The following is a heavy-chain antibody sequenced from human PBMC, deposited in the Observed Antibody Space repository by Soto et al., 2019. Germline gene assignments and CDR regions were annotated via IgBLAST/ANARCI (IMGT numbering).Heavy chain of an antibody. V-gene: IGHV3-21*01. J-gene: IGHJ4*02. CDR2: ISTSSTYI. D-gene: IGHD5-12*01. Sequence: GGSLRLSCAASGFTFSGYSINWVRQAPGKGLEWVSSISTSSTYIYYADSLKGRFTISRDNAKNSLFLQMNSLRAEDTAVYYCARVSGYGVYFDYWGQGTLVTVSS. CDR3: ARVSGYGVYFDY. CDR1: GFTFSGYS.